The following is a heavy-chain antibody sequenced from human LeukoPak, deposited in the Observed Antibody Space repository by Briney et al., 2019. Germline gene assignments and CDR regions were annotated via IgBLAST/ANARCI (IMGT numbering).Heavy chain of an antibody. CDR2: INHSGST. V-gene: IGHV4-34*01. Sequence: SETLSLTCAVYGGSFSGYYWSWIRQPPGKGLEWIGQINHSGSTNYNPSLKSRVTISVDTSKNQFSLKLSSVTAADTAVYYCARDAGGTMVRGVLYYMDVWGKGTTVTISS. CDR1: GGSFSGYY. CDR3: ARDAGGTMVRGVLYYMDV. J-gene: IGHJ6*03. D-gene: IGHD3-10*01.